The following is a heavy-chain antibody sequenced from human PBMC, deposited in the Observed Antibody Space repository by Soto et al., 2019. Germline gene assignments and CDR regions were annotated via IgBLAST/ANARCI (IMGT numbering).Heavy chain of an antibody. J-gene: IGHJ4*02. CDR2: ISWNAGSI. V-gene: IGHV3-9*01. Sequence: EVQLVESGGGLVQPGRSLRLSCAASGFTFDDYAMHWVRQAPGKGLEWVAGISWNAGSIGYADSVKGRFTISRDNAKRSLFMEMNSLRAEDTAFYYCATDISYDDYGGLDYWGQGTLVTVSS. D-gene: IGHD4-17*01. CDR1: GFTFDDYA. CDR3: ATDISYDDYGGLDY.